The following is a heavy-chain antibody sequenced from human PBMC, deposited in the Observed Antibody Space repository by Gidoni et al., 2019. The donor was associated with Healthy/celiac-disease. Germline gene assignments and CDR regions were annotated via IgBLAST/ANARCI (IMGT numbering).Heavy chain of an antibody. D-gene: IGHD2-21*01. CDR1: GFTFDDYA. Sequence: EVQLVESGGGLVQPGRSLRLSCAASGFTFDDYAMHLVRQAPGKGLEWVSGISWNSGIIGYADSVKGRFTISRDNAKNSLYLQMNSLRAEDTALYYCAKDGCGGDCYLRMGGLYGMDVWSQGTTVTVSS. J-gene: IGHJ6*02. CDR3: AKDGCGGDCYLRMGGLYGMDV. CDR2: ISWNSGII. V-gene: IGHV3-9*01.